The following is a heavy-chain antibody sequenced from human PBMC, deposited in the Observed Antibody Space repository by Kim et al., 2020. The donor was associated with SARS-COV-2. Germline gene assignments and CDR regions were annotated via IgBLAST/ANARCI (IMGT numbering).Heavy chain of an antibody. J-gene: IGHJ6*02. CDR1: GYTFTSYY. CDR3: AGDLVVVPAKYGMDV. CDR2: INPSGGST. V-gene: IGHV1-46*01. Sequence: ASVKVSCKASGYTFTSYYMHWVRQAPGQGLEWMGIINPSGGSTSYAQKFQGRVTMTRDTSTSTVYMELSSLRSEDTAVYYCAGDLVVVPAKYGMDVWGQGTTVTVPS. D-gene: IGHD2-2*01.